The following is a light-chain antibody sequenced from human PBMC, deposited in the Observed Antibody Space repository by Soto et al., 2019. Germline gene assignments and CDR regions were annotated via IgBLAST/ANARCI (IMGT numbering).Light chain of an antibody. CDR1: QNVRIY. Sequence: DIQMTQSPSTLSASVGDRVTITCRASQNVRIYLAWYQQKPGKAPKLLIYQTSSLQSWVPSRFSGSGSETEFTLAISSLQPEDFATYYSQQYYIYLPAFCLGRKVEIK. J-gene: IGKJ3*01. CDR3: QQYYIYLPA. CDR2: QTS. V-gene: IGKV1-5*03.